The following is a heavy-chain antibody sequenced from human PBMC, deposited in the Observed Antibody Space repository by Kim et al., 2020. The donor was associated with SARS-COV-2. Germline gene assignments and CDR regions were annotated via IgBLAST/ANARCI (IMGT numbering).Heavy chain of an antibody. CDR3: AKVHGSESYFYDY. D-gene: IGHD3-10*01. J-gene: IGHJ4*02. V-gene: IGHV3-23*01. Sequence: YADSVKGRFTISRDNSKNTVYLQMNSLRAGDTAVYYCAKVHGSESYFYDYWGQGTLVTVSS.